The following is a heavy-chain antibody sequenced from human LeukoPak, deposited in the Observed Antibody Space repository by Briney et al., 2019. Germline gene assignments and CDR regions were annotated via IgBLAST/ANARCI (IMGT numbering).Heavy chain of an antibody. CDR3: AREHYGSLYYFDY. D-gene: IGHD3-10*01. CDR1: GFTFSSYA. CDR2: ISYDGSNK. J-gene: IGHJ4*02. Sequence: GRSLRLSCAASGFTFSSYAMHWVRQAPGKGLEWVAVISYDGSNKYYADSVKGRFTISRDNSKNTLYLQMNSLRAEDTAVYYCAREHYGSLYYFDYWGQGTLVTVFS. V-gene: IGHV3-30-3*01.